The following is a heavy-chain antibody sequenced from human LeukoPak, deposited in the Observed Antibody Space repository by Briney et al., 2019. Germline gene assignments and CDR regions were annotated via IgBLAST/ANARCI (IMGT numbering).Heavy chain of an antibody. CDR1: GGSISSGGYY. CDR2: IYRSGST. D-gene: IGHD3-22*01. Sequence: SETLSLTCTVSGGSISSGGYYWSWIRQPPGKGLEWIGYIYRSGSTYYNPSLKSRVTISVDRSKNQFSLKLSSVTAADTAVYYCARDKDCDSSGPPYFDYWGQGTLVTVSS. J-gene: IGHJ4*02. CDR3: ARDKDCDSSGPPYFDY. V-gene: IGHV4-30-2*01.